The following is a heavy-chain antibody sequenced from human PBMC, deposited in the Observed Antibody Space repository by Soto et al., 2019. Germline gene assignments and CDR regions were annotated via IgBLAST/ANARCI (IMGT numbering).Heavy chain of an antibody. CDR1: GGSFSGYY. V-gene: IGHV4-34*01. J-gene: IGHJ4*02. D-gene: IGHD2-15*01. CDR3: ARAGGIVVVVAATDSRGNFADY. Sequence: PSETLSLTCAVYGGSFSGYYWSWIRQPPGKGLEWIGEINHSGSTNYNPSLKSRVTISVDTSKNQFSLKLSSVTAADTAVYYCARAGGIVVVVAATDSRGNFADYWGQGTLVTVSS. CDR2: INHSGST.